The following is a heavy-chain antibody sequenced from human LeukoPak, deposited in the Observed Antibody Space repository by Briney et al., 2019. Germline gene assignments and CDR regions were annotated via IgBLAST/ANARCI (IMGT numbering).Heavy chain of an antibody. D-gene: IGHD2-2*01. J-gene: IGHJ4*02. Sequence: PGGSLRLSCAASGFTFSSYAMSWVRQAPGKGLEWVSAISGSGGSTYYADSVKGRFTISRDNSKNTLYLQINSLRAEDTAVYYCAKWSAWHIVVVPAAVDYWGQGTLVTVSS. CDR2: ISGSGGST. CDR3: AKWSAWHIVVVPAAVDY. V-gene: IGHV3-23*01. CDR1: GFTFSSYA.